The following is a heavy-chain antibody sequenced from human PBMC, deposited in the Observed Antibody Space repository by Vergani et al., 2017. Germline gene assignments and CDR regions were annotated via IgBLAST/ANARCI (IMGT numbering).Heavy chain of an antibody. V-gene: IGHV3-7*01. J-gene: IGHJ6*03. CDR2: IKQDGSEK. CDR3: ASASSGWDRVWFYYYYYMDV. Sequence: EVQLVESGGGLVQPGGSLRLSCAASGFTFSSYWMSWVRQAPGKGLEWVANIKQDGSEKYYVDSVKGRFTISRDNAKNSLYLQMNSLRAEDTAVYYCASASSGWDRVWFYYYYYMDVWGKGP. CDR1: GFTFSSYW. D-gene: IGHD6-19*01.